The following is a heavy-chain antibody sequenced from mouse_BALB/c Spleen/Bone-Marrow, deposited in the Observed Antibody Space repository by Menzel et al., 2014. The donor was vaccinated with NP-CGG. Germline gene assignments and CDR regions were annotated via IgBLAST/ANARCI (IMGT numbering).Heavy chain of an antibody. V-gene: IGHV1-69*02. J-gene: IGHJ1*01. CDR2: IYPSDSYT. CDR1: GYTFTSYW. CDR3: TRPGGWYFDV. Sequence: VQLQQSGAELVRPGASVKLSCKASGYTFTSYWINWVKQRTGQGLEWIGNIYPSDSYTTYTQKFKDKATLTVDKSSSTAYMQLSSPTSEDSAVYYCTRPGGWYFDVWGAGTTGTGSS.